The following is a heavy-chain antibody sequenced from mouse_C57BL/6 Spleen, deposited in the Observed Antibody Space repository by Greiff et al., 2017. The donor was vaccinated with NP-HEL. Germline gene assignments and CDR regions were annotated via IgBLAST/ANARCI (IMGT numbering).Heavy chain of an antibody. CDR1: GYTFTDYE. Sequence: QVQLQQSGAELVRPGASVTLSCKASGYTFTDYEMHWVKQTPVHGLEWIGAIDPETGGTAYNQKFKGKAILTADKSSSTAYMELRSLTSEDAAVYYCTRRDYGSSYGAFDYWGQGTTLTVSS. J-gene: IGHJ2*01. D-gene: IGHD1-1*01. CDR2: IDPETGGT. V-gene: IGHV1-15*01. CDR3: TRRDYGSSYGAFDY.